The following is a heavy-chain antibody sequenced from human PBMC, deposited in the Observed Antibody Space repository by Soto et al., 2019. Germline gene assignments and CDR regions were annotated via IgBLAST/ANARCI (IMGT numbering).Heavy chain of an antibody. Sequence: ASVKVSCKASGYTFTSYAMHWVRQAPGQRLEWMGWINAGNGNTKYSQKFQGRVTITRDTSASTAYMELSSLRSEDTAVYYCASQLELTYYYYYGMDVWGQGTTVTVS. J-gene: IGHJ6*02. CDR1: GYTFTSYA. CDR2: INAGNGNT. V-gene: IGHV1-3*01. CDR3: ASQLELTYYYYYGMDV. D-gene: IGHD1-7*01.